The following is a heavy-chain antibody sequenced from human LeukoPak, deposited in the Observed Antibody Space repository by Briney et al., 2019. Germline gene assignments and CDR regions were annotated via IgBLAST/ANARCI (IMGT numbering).Heavy chain of an antibody. J-gene: IGHJ4*02. Sequence: GSLRLSCAASGFTFSSYEMNWVRQAPGKGLEWVSYISSSGTTIYYADSVKGRFTISRDNAKNSLFLQVNSLRAEDTAVYYCARSSGTYHFDYWGQATLDTVSS. V-gene: IGHV3-48*03. CDR3: ARSSGTYHFDY. CDR1: GFTFSSYE. CDR2: ISSSGTTI. D-gene: IGHD1-26*01.